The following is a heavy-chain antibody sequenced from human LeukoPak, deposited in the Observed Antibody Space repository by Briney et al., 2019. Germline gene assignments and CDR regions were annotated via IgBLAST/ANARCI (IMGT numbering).Heavy chain of an antibody. CDR3: AREYPGNYFDY. CDR1: GGFCRGYY. J-gene: IGHJ4*02. D-gene: IGHD2/OR15-2a*01. CDR2: INHSGST. V-gene: IGHV4-34*01. Sequence: SETLSLTCAVYGGFCRGYYRSWIRQPPGRGLEWIGEINHSGSTNYNPSLKSRVTISVDTSKNQFSLKLSSVTAADTAVYYCAREYPGNYFDYWGQGTLVTVSS.